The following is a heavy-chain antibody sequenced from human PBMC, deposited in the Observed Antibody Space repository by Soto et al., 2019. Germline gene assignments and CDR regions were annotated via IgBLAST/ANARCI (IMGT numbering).Heavy chain of an antibody. D-gene: IGHD2-2*02. V-gene: IGHV1-2*02. Sequence: ASVKVSCMASGYTFTGYYMHWVRQAPGQGLEWMGWINPNSGGTNYTQKFQGRVTMTRDTSISTAYMELSRLRSDDTAVYYCARDHRYCSSTSCYTGPNWFDPWGQGTLVTVSS. J-gene: IGHJ5*02. CDR3: ARDHRYCSSTSCYTGPNWFDP. CDR1: GYTFTGYY. CDR2: INPNSGGT.